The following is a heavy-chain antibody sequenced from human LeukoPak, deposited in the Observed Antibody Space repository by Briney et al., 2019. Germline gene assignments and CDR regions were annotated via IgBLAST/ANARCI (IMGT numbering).Heavy chain of an antibody. J-gene: IGHJ4*02. Sequence: GGSLRLSCAASGFTFSSYGMSWVRQAPGKGLEWVSAIGGRDGSRYYADSVKGRFTNSRDNSKNTLYVQMNSLRAEDTAVYYCAKGHYYGSGSLDYWGQGTLVTVSS. D-gene: IGHD3-10*01. CDR2: IGGRDGSR. CDR1: GFTFSSYG. CDR3: AKGHYYGSGSLDY. V-gene: IGHV3-23*01.